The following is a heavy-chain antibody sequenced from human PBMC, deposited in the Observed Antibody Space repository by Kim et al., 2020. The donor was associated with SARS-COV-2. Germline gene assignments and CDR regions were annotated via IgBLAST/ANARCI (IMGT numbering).Heavy chain of an antibody. J-gene: IGHJ4*02. Sequence: KTNNNPSLKSRVTISEDTSKNQFSLKLTAVTAADTGVYYCARGVPGYWGQGTLVTVSS. CDR3: ARGVPGY. V-gene: IGHV4-34*01. CDR2: KT.